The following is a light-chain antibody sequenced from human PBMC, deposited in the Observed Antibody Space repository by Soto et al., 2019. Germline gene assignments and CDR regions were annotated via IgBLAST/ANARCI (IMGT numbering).Light chain of an antibody. CDR3: QQYNNYPRT. J-gene: IGKJ1*01. V-gene: IGKV1-5*01. Sequence: DIQMTQSPSTLSASVVHRVTLTCRASPGISGWLAWYQQKSEEAPRLLIFDASSLMSGVPSRFSGSGSGTEFTLTISSLQPDDFATYYCQQYNNYPRTFGQGTNV. CDR2: DAS. CDR1: PGISGW.